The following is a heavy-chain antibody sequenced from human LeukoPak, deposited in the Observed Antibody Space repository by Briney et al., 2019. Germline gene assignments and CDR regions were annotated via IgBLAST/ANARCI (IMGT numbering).Heavy chain of an antibody. CDR3: ATYRQVLLPFES. V-gene: IGHV3-23*01. CDR1: GFTFSTFA. Sequence: GGYLRLSCAASGFTFSTFAMIWVRQPPGKGLEWVSSIFPSGGEIHYADSVRGRFTISRDNSKSTLSLQMNSLRAEDTAIYYCATYRQVLLPFESWGQGTLVTVSS. D-gene: IGHD2-8*02. J-gene: IGHJ4*02. CDR2: IFPSGGEI.